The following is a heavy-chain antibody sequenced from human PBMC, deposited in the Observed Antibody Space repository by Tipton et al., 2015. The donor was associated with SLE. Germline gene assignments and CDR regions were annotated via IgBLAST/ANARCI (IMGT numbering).Heavy chain of an antibody. J-gene: IGHJ4*02. Sequence: TLSLTCAVYGGSFSGYYWSWIRQPPGKGLEWIGEINHSGSTNYNPSLKSRVTISVDTSKNQFSLKLSSVTAADTGVYYCARDYGEKYWGQGTLVTGSA. CDR1: GGSFSGYY. CDR3: ARDYGEKY. CDR2: INHSGST. D-gene: IGHD4-17*01. V-gene: IGHV4-34*01.